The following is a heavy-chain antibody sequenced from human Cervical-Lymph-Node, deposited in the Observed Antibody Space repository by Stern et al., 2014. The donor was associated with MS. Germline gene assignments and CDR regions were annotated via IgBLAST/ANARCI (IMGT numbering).Heavy chain of an antibody. CDR1: GFTFSKYG. D-gene: IGHD4-17*01. J-gene: IGHJ4*02. CDR3: ARDMTTVTALDY. Sequence: DQLVESGGGAVQPGRSLRLSCVVSGFTFSKYGMHWVRQAPGKGLEWVAIISCNGNLKYYSDAVKGRFTISRDNSKATLYLEMNSLRGEDTAVYFCARDMTTVTALDYWGQGTPVTVSS. CDR2: ISCNGNLK. V-gene: IGHV3-30*03.